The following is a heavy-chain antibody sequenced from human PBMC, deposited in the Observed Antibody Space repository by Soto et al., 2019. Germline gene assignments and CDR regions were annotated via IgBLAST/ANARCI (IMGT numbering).Heavy chain of an antibody. J-gene: IGHJ3*02. CDR2: IYYSGST. D-gene: IGHD3-22*01. Sequence: QVQLQESGPGLVKPSQTLSLTCTVSGGSISSGDYYWSWIRQPPGKGLELIGYIYYSGSTYYNPSLKSRVTISVDTSKNQFSLKLSSVTAADTAVYYCAREKGTYDSSGYYSDAFDIWGQGTMVTVSS. CDR1: GGSISSGDYY. CDR3: AREKGTYDSSGYYSDAFDI. V-gene: IGHV4-30-4*01.